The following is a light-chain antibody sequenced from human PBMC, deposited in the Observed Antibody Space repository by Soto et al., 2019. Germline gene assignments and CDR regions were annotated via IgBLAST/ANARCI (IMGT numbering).Light chain of an antibody. V-gene: IGLV2-14*03. Sequence: QSALPQPASVSGSAGQSITISCTGTSSDIGGYDYVSWYQHHPGKAPRLILYDVSNRPSGVSNRFSGSKSGNTASLTISGLQAEDEAEYYCSSYATSSTLDVFGTGTKLTVL. CDR3: SSYATSSTLDV. CDR2: DVS. CDR1: SSDIGGYDY. J-gene: IGLJ1*01.